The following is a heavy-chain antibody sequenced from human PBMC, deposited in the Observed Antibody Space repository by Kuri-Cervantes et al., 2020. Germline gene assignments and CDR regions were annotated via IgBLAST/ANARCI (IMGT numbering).Heavy chain of an antibody. V-gene: IGHV3-33*01. D-gene: IGHD4-17*01. J-gene: IGHJ3*02. CDR3: ARDYGDYYGGRTFDI. Sequence: LSLTCAASGFTFSSYGMHWVRQAPGKGLEWVAIIWYDGSNQYYTDSVKGRFTISRDNSKNTLYLQMNSLRGEDTAVYYCARDYGDYYGGRTFDIWGQGTMVTVSS. CDR1: GFTFSSYG. CDR2: IWYDGSNQ.